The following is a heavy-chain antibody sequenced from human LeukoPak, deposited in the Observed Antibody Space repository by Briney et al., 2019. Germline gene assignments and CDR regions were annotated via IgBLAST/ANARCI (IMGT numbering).Heavy chain of an antibody. Sequence: GGSLRLSCAASGFNFTNYAMTWVRQAPGRGLEWVSAVTGSGTNTFYADSVKGRFTISRDNSKNMLYLEMNSLRVEDTAIYYCAKDRSSSASCSNYWGRGTLVTVSS. J-gene: IGHJ4*02. CDR3: AKDRSSSASCSNY. V-gene: IGHV3-23*01. CDR1: GFNFTNYA. CDR2: VTGSGTNT. D-gene: IGHD2-2*01.